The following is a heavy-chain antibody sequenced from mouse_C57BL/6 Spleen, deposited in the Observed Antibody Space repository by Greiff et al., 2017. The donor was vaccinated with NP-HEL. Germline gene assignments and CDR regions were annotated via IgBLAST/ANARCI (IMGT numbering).Heavy chain of an antibody. J-gene: IGHJ1*03. D-gene: IGHD1-1*01. V-gene: IGHV14-3*01. CDR3: ARGYGSSYSYWYFDV. CDR2: IDPANGNT. CDR1: GFNIKNTY. Sequence: VQLKESVAELVRPGASVKLSCTASGFNIKNTYMHWVKQRPEQGLEWIGRIDPANGNTKYAPKFQGKATITADTSSNTAYLQLSSLTSEDTAIYYCARGYGSSYSYWYFDVWGTGTTVTVSS.